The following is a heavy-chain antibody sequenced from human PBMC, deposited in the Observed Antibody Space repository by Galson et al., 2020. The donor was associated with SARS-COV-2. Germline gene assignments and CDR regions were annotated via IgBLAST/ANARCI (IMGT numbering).Heavy chain of an antibody. CDR2: IYYNRRH. CDR1: NGSINTLY. CDR3: ARVMGHYSHAVDS. D-gene: IGHD4-4*01. J-gene: IGHJ4*02. V-gene: IGHV4-59*01. Sequence: SETLSLTCNVSNGSINTLYWSWIRQSPGKGLEWIGYIYYNRRHEYNRTLRSRVTMSLDTSKNQFSLRLSSVTAADTAVYYCARVMGHYSHAVDSWGQGTVVSVSS.